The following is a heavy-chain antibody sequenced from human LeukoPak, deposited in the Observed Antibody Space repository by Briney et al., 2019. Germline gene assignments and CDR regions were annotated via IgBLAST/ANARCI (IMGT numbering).Heavy chain of an antibody. CDR3: ATDLYSSGWYSSY. CDR1: GFTFSDYY. CDR2: ISSSGSTI. D-gene: IGHD6-19*01. V-gene: IGHV3-11*01. Sequence: GGSLRLSCAASGFTFSDYYMSWIRQAPGKGLEWASYISSSGSTIYYADSVKGRFTISRDNAKNSLYLQMNSLRAEDTAVYYCATDLYSSGWYSSYWGQGTLVTVSS. J-gene: IGHJ4*02.